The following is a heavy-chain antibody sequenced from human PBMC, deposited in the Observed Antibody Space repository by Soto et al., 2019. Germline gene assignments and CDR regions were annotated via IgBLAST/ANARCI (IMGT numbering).Heavy chain of an antibody. Sequence: GSVKVSCKASGYTFYRYGISWVRQAPGQGLEWMGWISAYNGNTNYAQKLQGRVTMTTDTSTSTAYMELRSLRSDDTAVYYCAREQSSSWSQYFDYWGQGTLVTVSS. J-gene: IGHJ4*02. CDR3: AREQSSSWSQYFDY. CDR1: GYTFYRYG. D-gene: IGHD6-13*01. CDR2: ISAYNGNT. V-gene: IGHV1-18*01.